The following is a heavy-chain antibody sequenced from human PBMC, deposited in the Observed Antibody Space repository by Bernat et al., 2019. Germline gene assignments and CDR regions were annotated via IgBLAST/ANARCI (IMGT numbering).Heavy chain of an antibody. CDR3: ARDGIVVVAATRGRAIDS. Sequence: QVQLVESGGGVVQPGRSLRLSCAASGFTFSSYAMHWVRQAPGKGLEWVAVISYDGSNKYYADSVKGRFTISRDNSKNTLYLQMNSLRAEDTAVYYCARDGIVVVAATRGRAIDSWGQGTLVTVSS. V-gene: IGHV3-30-3*01. CDR2: ISYDGSNK. CDR1: GFTFSSYA. D-gene: IGHD2-15*01. J-gene: IGHJ4*02.